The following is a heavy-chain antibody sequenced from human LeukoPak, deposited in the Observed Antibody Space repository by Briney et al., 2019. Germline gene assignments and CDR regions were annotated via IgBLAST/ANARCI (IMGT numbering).Heavy chain of an antibody. Sequence: PGGSLRLSCAASGFTFSNYWMHWVRQAPGKGLVWVSRINSDGSSISYADSVKGRFTISRDNSKNTLYLQTNSLRAEDTAVYYCAKDIINMVRGVIGYYFDYWGQGTLVTVSS. J-gene: IGHJ4*02. V-gene: IGHV3-74*01. CDR3: AKDIINMVRGVIGYYFDY. CDR2: INSDGSSI. CDR1: GFTFSNYW. D-gene: IGHD3-10*01.